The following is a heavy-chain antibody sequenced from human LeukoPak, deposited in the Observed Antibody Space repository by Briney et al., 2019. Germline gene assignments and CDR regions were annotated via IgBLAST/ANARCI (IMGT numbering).Heavy chain of an antibody. V-gene: IGHV3-23*01. Sequence: GGSLRLSCAASGFTFSSYAMSWVRQAPGKGLEWVSAISGSGGSTYYADSVKGRFTISRDNSKNTLFPQMNSLRAEDTAVYYCAKVLDDYIWGSYRYFDYWGQGTLVTVSS. CDR2: ISGSGGST. CDR1: GFTFSSYA. D-gene: IGHD3-16*02. CDR3: AKVLDDYIWGSYRYFDY. J-gene: IGHJ4*02.